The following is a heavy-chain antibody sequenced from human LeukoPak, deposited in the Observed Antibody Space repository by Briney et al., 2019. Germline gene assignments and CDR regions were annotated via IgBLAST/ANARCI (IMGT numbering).Heavy chain of an antibody. CDR3: ARVGYYESSGYYEY. CDR1: GNTLTDYY. Sequence: ASVKVSCKASGNTLTDYYMHWVRQAPGQGLEWMGRINPNSGGTNYAQKFQGRVTMTRDTSISTVYMELSRLRSDDTAVYYCARVGYYESSGYYEYWGQGTLVTVSS. V-gene: IGHV1-2*06. CDR2: INPNSGGT. D-gene: IGHD3-22*01. J-gene: IGHJ4*02.